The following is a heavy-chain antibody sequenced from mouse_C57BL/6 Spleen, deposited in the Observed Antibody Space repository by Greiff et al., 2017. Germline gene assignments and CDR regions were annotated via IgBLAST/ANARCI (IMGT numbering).Heavy chain of an antibody. CDR2: ISDGGSYT. Sequence: EVHLVESGGGLVKPGGSLKLSCAASGFTFSSYAMSWVRQTPEKRLEWVATISDGGSYTYYPDNVKGRFTISRDNAKNNLYLQMSHLKSEDPAMYYCARERVYDGYYVGDYWGQGTTLTVSS. V-gene: IGHV5-4*01. J-gene: IGHJ2*01. CDR3: ARERVYDGYYVGDY. D-gene: IGHD2-3*01. CDR1: GFTFSSYA.